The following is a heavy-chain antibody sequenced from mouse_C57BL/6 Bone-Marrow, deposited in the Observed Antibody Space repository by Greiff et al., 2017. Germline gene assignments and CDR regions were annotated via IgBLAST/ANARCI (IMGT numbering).Heavy chain of an antibody. V-gene: IGHV1-55*01. D-gene: IGHD1-1*01. CDR1: GYTFTSYW. CDR2: IYPGSGST. CDR3: AQIAYYSGSSYWYFDV. Sequence: VQLQQPGAELVKPGASVKMSCKASGYTFTSYWITWVKQRPGQGLEWIGDIYPGSGSTNYNEQFKSKATLTVDTSSSTAYMQISSLTSEYSAVYYCAQIAYYSGSSYWYFDVWGTGTTVTVSS. J-gene: IGHJ1*03.